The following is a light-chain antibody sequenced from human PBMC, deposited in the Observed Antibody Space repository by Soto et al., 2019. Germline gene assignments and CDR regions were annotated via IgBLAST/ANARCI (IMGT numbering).Light chain of an antibody. CDR2: GAS. V-gene: IGKV3-20*01. CDR1: QSVSSSY. J-gene: IGKJ1*01. CDR3: QQYGSSRT. Sequence: EIVLTQSPGTLSLSPGERATLSCRARQSVSSSYLAWYQQKPGQAPRLLIYGASSRATGIPDRFSGSGSGTDFTLTISRLEPEDFAVYYCQQYGSSRTFGQGTK.